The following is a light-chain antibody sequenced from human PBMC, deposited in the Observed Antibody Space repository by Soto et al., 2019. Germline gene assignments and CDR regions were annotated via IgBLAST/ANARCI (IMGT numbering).Light chain of an antibody. J-gene: IGKJ4*01. CDR1: QRVLYRSNNKNY. Sequence: DIVMTQSPDSLAVSLGERATINCKSSQRVLYRSNNKNYLAWYQKKVGQPLKLLIYWASTRESGVPDRFSGSGSGTYFTLTSSSLQTEDVAVYYCQQSYSTPTFGGGTKVEIK. V-gene: IGKV4-1*01. CDR3: QQSYSTPT. CDR2: WAS.